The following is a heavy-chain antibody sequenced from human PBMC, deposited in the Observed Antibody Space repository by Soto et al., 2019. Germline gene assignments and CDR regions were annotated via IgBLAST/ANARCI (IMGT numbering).Heavy chain of an antibody. Sequence: PSETLSLTCAVYGGSFSGYYWSWIRPPPGKGLEWIGEINHSGSTNYNPSLKSRVTISVDTSKNQFSLKLSSVTAADTAVYYCAREFVSGWGSRKHKDPRNYNVKINWFDPWGQGTLVTSPQ. J-gene: IGHJ5*02. V-gene: IGHV4-34*01. CDR2: INHSGST. CDR1: GGSFSGYY. CDR3: AREFVSGWGSRKHKDPRNYNVKINWFDP. D-gene: IGHD1-7*01.